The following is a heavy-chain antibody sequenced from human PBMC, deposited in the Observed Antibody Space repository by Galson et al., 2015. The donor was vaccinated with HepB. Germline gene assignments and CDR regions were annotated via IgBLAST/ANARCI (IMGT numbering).Heavy chain of an antibody. CDR3: ARGLMVFGVFIRTYYYYGMDV. Sequence: TLSLTCAVYGGSFSGYYWSWIRQPPGKGLEWIGEINHSGSTNYNPSLKSRVTISVDTSKNQFSLKLSSVTAADTAVYYCARGLMVFGVFIRTYYYYGMDVWGQGTTVTVSS. CDR2: INHSGST. D-gene: IGHD3-3*01. J-gene: IGHJ6*02. CDR1: GGSFSGYY. V-gene: IGHV4-34*01.